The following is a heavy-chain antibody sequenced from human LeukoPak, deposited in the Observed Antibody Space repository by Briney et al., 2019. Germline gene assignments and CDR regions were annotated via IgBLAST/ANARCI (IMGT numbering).Heavy chain of an antibody. D-gene: IGHD6-19*01. V-gene: IGHV3-30*14. Sequence: QPGRSLRLSCAASGFTFSSYAMHWVRQAPGKGLEWVAVISYDGSNKYYADSVKGRFTISRDNSKNTLYLQMNTLRAEDTAVYYCARDHGSGWYLGYWGQGTLVTVSS. J-gene: IGHJ4*02. CDR3: ARDHGSGWYLGY. CDR1: GFTFSSYA. CDR2: ISYDGSNK.